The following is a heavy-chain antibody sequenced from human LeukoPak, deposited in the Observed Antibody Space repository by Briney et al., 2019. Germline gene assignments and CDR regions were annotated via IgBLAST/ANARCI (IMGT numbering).Heavy chain of an antibody. CDR2: ISSNGGST. V-gene: IGHV3-64*01. CDR1: GFTFSSYA. J-gene: IGHJ4*02. Sequence: GESLRLSCAASGFTFSSYAMHWVRQAPGKGLEYVSAISSNGGSTYYANSVRGRFTISRDNSKNTLYLQMGSLRAEDMAVYYCARSVSGYRFDYWGQGTLVTVSS. D-gene: IGHD5-12*01. CDR3: ARSVSGYRFDY.